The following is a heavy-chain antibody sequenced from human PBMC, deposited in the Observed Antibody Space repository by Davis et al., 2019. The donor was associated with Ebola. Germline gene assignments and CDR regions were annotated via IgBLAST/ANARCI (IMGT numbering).Heavy chain of an antibody. D-gene: IGHD4-17*01. Sequence: GSLRLSCAASGFTFSSYAMSWVRQPPGKGLEWIGEIYHSGSTNYNPSLKSRVTISVDKSKNQFSLKLSSVTAADTAVYYCAKVTTVTLMGFDYWGQGTLVTVSS. CDR1: GFTFSSYAM. CDR2: IYHSGST. J-gene: IGHJ4*02. V-gene: IGHV4-4*02. CDR3: AKVTTVTLMGFDY.